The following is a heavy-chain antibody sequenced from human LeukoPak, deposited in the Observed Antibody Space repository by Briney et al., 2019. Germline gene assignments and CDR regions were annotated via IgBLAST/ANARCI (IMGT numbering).Heavy chain of an antibody. CDR2: ISYDGSNK. CDR3: ARDRDIVVVPAALDY. J-gene: IGHJ4*02. D-gene: IGHD2-2*01. CDR1: GFTFSSYA. Sequence: PGRSLRLSCAASGFTFSSYAMHWVRQAPGKGLEWVAVISYDGSNKYYADSVKGRSTISRDNSKNTLYLQMNSLRAEDTAVYYCARDRDIVVVPAALDYWGQGTLVTVSS. V-gene: IGHV3-30-3*01.